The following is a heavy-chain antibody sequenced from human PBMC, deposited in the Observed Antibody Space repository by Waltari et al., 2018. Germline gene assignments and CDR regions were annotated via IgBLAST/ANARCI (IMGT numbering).Heavy chain of an antibody. D-gene: IGHD2-15*01. CDR3: ARVYSDAFDI. CDR2: INPRGGST. CDR1: GYTFTSYY. V-gene: IGHV1-46*01. Sequence: QVQLVQSGAEVKKPGASVKVSCKASGYTFTSYYMHWVRQAPGRGLEWMGRINPRGGSTGYAQKFQGRVTMTRETSTSTVYMELSSLRSEDTAVYYCARVYSDAFDIWGQGTMVTVSS. J-gene: IGHJ3*02.